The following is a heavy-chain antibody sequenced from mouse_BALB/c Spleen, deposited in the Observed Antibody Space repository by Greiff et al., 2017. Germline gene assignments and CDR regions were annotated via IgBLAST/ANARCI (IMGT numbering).Heavy chain of an antibody. CDR3: ARSEWGNYYAMDY. V-gene: IGHV1-7*01. CDR1: GYTFTSYW. CDR2: INPSTGYT. Sequence: QVQLKQSGAELAKPGASVKMSCKASGYTFTSYWMHWVKQRPGQGLEWIGYINPSTGYTEYNQKFKDKATLTADKSSSTAYMQLSSLTSEDSAVYYCARSEWGNYYAMDYWGQGTSVTVSS. D-gene: IGHD2-1*01. J-gene: IGHJ4*01.